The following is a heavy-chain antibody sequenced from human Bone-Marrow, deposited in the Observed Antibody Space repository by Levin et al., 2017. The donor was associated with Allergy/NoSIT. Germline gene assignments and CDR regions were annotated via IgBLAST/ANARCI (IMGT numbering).Heavy chain of an antibody. CDR2: IKEDGSEK. Sequence: GESLKISCAASGFTFSNSWMSWVRQAPGKGLEWVANIKEDGSEKYYVDSVKGRFTISRDNAKNSLFVQMNSRRVEDTAVYYCARDQFRRATIGARWFDPWGQGTLVTVSS. V-gene: IGHV3-7*01. CDR1: GFTFSNSW. CDR3: ARDQFRRATIGARWFDP. D-gene: IGHD5-24*01. J-gene: IGHJ5*02.